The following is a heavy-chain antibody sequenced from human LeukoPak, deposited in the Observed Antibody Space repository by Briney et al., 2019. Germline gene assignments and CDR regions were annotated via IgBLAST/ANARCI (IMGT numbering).Heavy chain of an antibody. D-gene: IGHD5-18*01. Sequence: ASVKVSCKASGYTFTSYDINWVRQATGQGLEWMGWMNPNSGNTGYAQKFQGRVTKTRNTSISTAYMELSSLRSEDTAVYYCAWGKYSYGTAYYYYYYMDVWGKGTMVTVSS. V-gene: IGHV1-8*01. CDR2: MNPNSGNT. CDR1: GYTFTSYD. J-gene: IGHJ6*03. CDR3: AWGKYSYGTAYYYYYYMDV.